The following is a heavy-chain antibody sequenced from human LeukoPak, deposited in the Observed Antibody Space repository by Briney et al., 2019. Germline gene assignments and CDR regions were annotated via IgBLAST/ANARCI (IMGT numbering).Heavy chain of an antibody. CDR3: ARAVVSRYCSSTSCYGMDV. J-gene: IGHJ6*02. Sequence: SETLSLTCTVSGGSISSYYWSWIRQHPGKGLEWIGYIYHSGSTYYNPSLKSRVTISVDTSKNQFSLKLSSVTAADTAVYYCARAVVSRYCSSTSCYGMDVWGQGTTVTVSS. D-gene: IGHD2-2*01. CDR1: GGSISSYY. V-gene: IGHV4-59*06. CDR2: IYHSGST.